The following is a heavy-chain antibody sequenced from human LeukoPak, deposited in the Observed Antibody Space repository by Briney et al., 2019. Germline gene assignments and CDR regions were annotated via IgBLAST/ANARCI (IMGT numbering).Heavy chain of an antibody. Sequence: GGSLRLSCAASGFTFSNAWMSWVRQAPGKGLEWVGRIKSKTDGGTTDYAAPVKGRFTISRDDSKNTLYLQMNSLKTEDTAVYYCTTDRGYYDSSGYYWADAFDIWGQGTMVSVSS. CDR2: IKSKTDGGTT. D-gene: IGHD3-22*01. CDR1: GFTFSNAW. V-gene: IGHV3-15*01. CDR3: TTDRGYYDSSGYYWADAFDI. J-gene: IGHJ3*02.